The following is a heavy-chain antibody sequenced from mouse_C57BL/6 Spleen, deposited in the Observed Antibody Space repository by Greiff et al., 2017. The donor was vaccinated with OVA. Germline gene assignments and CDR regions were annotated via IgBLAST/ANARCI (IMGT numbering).Heavy chain of an antibody. Sequence: VHVKQSGPELVKPGASVKISCKASGYSFTDYNMNWVKQSNGTSLEWIGVINPNYVTTSYNQKFKGQATLTVDQSSSTAYMQLNSLTSEDSAVYYCAREGDYLVNYFDYWGQGTTLTVSS. CDR3: AREGDYLVNYFDY. J-gene: IGHJ2*01. D-gene: IGHD2-4*01. CDR1: GYSFTDYN. CDR2: INPNYVTT. V-gene: IGHV1-39*01.